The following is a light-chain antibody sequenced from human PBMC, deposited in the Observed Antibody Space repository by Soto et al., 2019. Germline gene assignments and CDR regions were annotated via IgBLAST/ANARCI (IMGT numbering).Light chain of an antibody. CDR2: GAS. J-gene: IGKJ1*01. Sequence: EIVLTQSPDTLSLSPGEGATLSCRASQSVDSSYLAWYQQTPGQAPRLLMYGASSRATGIPDRFSGSGSGTDFTLTINRLEPEDFAVFYCQQYGNSPPTFGQGTKVELK. CDR1: QSVDSSY. CDR3: QQYGNSPPT. V-gene: IGKV3-20*01.